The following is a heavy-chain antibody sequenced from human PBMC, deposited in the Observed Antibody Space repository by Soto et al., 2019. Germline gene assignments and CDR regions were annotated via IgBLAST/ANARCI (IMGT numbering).Heavy chain of an antibody. Sequence: EVQLVESGGGLVQPGGSLRLSCAASGFTFSSYWMHWVRQAPGKGLVWVSRINSDGSSTSYADSVKGRFTISRDNAKNXXDLQMNILRAEDTAVYYCARMWAVAGLYYYSGMDVWGQGTTVTVSS. CDR3: ARMWAVAGLYYYSGMDV. V-gene: IGHV3-74*01. CDR1: GFTFSSYW. CDR2: INSDGSST. D-gene: IGHD6-19*01. J-gene: IGHJ6*02.